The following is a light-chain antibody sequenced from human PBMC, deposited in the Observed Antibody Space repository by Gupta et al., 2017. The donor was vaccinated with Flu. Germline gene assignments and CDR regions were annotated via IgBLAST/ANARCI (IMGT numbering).Light chain of an antibody. CDR2: ENN. V-gene: IGLV1-51*02. CDR1: SSNIGNNY. CDR3: GTWDSSLSAVV. J-gene: IGLJ2*01. Sequence: QSVLTQPTSVSAAPGQKVTISCCGSSSNIGNNYVSWYQQLPGTAPKLLIYENNKRPSGIPDRFSGSKSGTSATLGITGLQTGDEADYYCGTWDSSLSAVVFGGGTKLTVL.